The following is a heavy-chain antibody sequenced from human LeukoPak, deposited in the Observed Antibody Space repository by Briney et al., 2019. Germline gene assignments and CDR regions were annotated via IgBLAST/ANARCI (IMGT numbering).Heavy chain of an antibody. CDR2: IYPGDSDT. Sequence: GESLKISCKGSGYSFTSYWIGWVRQMPGKGLEWMGIIYPGDSDTRYGPSFQGQVTISADKSISTAYLQWSSLKASDTAMYYCARTNYYYGSGSYYNDYGMDVWGKGTTVTVSS. D-gene: IGHD3-10*01. CDR3: ARTNYYYGSGSYYNDYGMDV. CDR1: GYSFTSYW. J-gene: IGHJ6*04. V-gene: IGHV5-51*01.